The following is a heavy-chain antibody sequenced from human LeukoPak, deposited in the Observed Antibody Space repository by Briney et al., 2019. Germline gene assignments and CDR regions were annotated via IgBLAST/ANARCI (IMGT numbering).Heavy chain of an antibody. J-gene: IGHJ5*02. V-gene: IGHV4-30-4*01. CDR2: IYYTGST. Sequence: PSQTLSLTCTVSGGSISSGDYYWSWIRQPPGKGLEWIGYIYYTGSTYYNPSLKSRVTISVDTSKDQFSLKLTSMTAADTAMYYCARSYYFGSGRPNWFDPWGQGTLVTVSS. CDR1: GGSISSGDYY. D-gene: IGHD3-10*01. CDR3: ARSYYFGSGRPNWFDP.